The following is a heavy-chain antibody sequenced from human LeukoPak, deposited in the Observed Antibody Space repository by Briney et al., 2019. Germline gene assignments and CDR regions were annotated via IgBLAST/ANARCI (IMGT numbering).Heavy chain of an antibody. CDR1: GFTVSSNY. Sequence: GGSLRLSCAASGFTVSSNYMSWVRQAPGKGLEWVSAISGSGGSTYYADSVKGRFTISRDNSKNTLYLQMNSLRAEDTAVYYCAKWATLYCSGTSCYFDAFDIWGQGTMVTVSS. CDR3: AKWATLYCSGTSCYFDAFDI. D-gene: IGHD2-2*01. CDR2: ISGSGGST. V-gene: IGHV3-23*01. J-gene: IGHJ3*02.